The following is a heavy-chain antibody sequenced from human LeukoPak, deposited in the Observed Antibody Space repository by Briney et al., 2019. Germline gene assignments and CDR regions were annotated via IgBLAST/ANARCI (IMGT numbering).Heavy chain of an antibody. J-gene: IGHJ5*02. CDR2: ISGSGGST. V-gene: IGHV3-23*01. D-gene: IGHD2-21*01. CDR3: APAIRSDP. CDR1: GFTFNLAW. Sequence: PGGSLRLSCAASGFTFNLAWINWVRQAPGKGLEWVSAISGSGGSTYYADSVKGRFTISRDNSKNTLYLQMNSLRAEDTAVYYCAPAIRSDPWGQGTLVTVSS.